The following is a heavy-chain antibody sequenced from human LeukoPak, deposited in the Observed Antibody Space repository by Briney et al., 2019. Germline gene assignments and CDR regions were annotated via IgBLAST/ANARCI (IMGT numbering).Heavy chain of an antibody. V-gene: IGHV4-30-4*01. CDR2: IYYSGST. J-gene: IGHJ4*02. D-gene: IGHD3-10*01. CDR1: GGSISSGDYY. CDR3: ARDLGYYGSGTIDY. Sequence: SETLSLTCTVSGGSISSGDYYWSWIRQPPGKGLEWIGYIYYSGSTYYNPSLKGRVTISVDTSKNQFSLKLSSVTAADTAVYYCARDLGYYGSGTIDYWGQGTLVTVSS.